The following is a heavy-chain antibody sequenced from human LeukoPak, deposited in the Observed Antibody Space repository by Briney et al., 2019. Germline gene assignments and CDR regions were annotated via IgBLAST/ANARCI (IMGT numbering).Heavy chain of an antibody. CDR2: IWPDGINK. V-gene: IGHV3-30*19. CDR1: GFTFSNYG. J-gene: IGHJ6*03. Sequence: GGSLRLSCAASGFTFSNYGMHWVRQAPGKGLEWVAAIWPDGINKDYADSVKGRFTISRDNSKNILYLQMNSLRAEDTAVYYCARVQYSSSWYDNYYYYMDVWGKGTTVTVSS. CDR3: ARVQYSSSWYDNYYYYMDV. D-gene: IGHD6-13*01.